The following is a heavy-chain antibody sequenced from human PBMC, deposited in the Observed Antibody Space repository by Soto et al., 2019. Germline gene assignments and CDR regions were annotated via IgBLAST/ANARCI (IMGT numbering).Heavy chain of an antibody. CDR2: IIPSLGRA. CDR3: ARLGVNRGYEL. D-gene: IGHD5-12*01. Sequence: QVQLVQSGAEVKKPGSSVKVSCKASGGTFSSYTITWVRQAPGQGLEWMGRIIPSLGRANYAQKFQGRVTITADKSTTTAYMELSSLRSEDTAVYYCARLGVNRGYELWGQGTLVTVSS. J-gene: IGHJ4*02. CDR1: GGTFSSYT. V-gene: IGHV1-69*02.